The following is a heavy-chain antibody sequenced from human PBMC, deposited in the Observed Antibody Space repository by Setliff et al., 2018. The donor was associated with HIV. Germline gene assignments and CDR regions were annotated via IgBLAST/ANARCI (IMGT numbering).Heavy chain of an antibody. Sequence: SETLSLTCTVSGYSISSGYYWGWIRQPPGKGLEWIGSIYHSGSTYYNPSLKSRVTISVDTSKNQFSLKLSSVTAADTAVYYCARAYYYDSSLFDPADDYWGPGMLVTVSS. J-gene: IGHJ4*02. CDR2: IYHSGST. CDR3: ARAYYYDSSLFDPADDY. CDR1: GYSISSGYY. D-gene: IGHD3-22*01. V-gene: IGHV4-38-2*02.